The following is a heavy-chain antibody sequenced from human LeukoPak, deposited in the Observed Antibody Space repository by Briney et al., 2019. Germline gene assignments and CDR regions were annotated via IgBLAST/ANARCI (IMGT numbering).Heavy chain of an antibody. J-gene: IGHJ4*02. V-gene: IGHV3-20*04. CDR3: ARHGYSSGWSMGYFDY. CDR2: INWNGGST. Sequence: GGSLRLSCAASGFTFSDYYMSWIRQAPGKGLEWVSGINWNGGSTGYADSVKGRFTTSRDNAKNSLYLQMNSLRAEDTALYYCARHGYSSGWSMGYFDYWGQGTLVTVSS. CDR1: GFTFSDYY. D-gene: IGHD6-19*01.